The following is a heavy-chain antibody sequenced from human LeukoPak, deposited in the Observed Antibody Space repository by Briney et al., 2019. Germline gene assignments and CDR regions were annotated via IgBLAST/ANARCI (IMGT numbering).Heavy chain of an antibody. J-gene: IGHJ4*02. CDR2: IYYSGSI. Sequence: SETLSLTCTVSGGSISSSSYYWGWIRQPPGKGLEWIGSIYYSGSIYYNPSLKSRVTISVDTSKNQFSLKLSSVTAADTAVYYCAREGGMATNFYYFDYWGQGTLVTVSS. D-gene: IGHD5-24*01. V-gene: IGHV4-39*02. CDR1: GGSISSSSYY. CDR3: AREGGMATNFYYFDY.